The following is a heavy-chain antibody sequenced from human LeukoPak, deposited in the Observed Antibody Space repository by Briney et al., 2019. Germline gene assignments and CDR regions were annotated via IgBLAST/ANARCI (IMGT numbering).Heavy chain of an antibody. V-gene: IGHV4-39*01. J-gene: IGHJ4*02. CDR2: IYYSGST. CDR1: GGSISSSSYY. D-gene: IGHD3-9*01. CDR3: ARRGYDILTGYYTPHFDY. Sequence: PSETLSLTCTVSGGSISSSSYYWGWIRQPPGKGLEWIGSIYYSGSTYYNPSLKSRVTISVDTSKNQFSLKLSSVTAADTAVYYCARRGYDILTGYYTPHFDYWGQGTLVTVSS.